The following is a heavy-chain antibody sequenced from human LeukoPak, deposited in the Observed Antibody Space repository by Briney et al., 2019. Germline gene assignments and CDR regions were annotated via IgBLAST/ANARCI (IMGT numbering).Heavy chain of an antibody. Sequence: GASVKVSCKASGYTFTGYYMHWVRQAPGQGLEWMGWINPNSGGTNYAQKFQGRVTITRNTPISTAYMELSSLRSEDTAVYYCARADFWSGYLLDYWGQGTLVTVSS. D-gene: IGHD3-3*01. CDR2: INPNSGGT. CDR1: GYTFTGYY. V-gene: IGHV1-2*02. CDR3: ARADFWSGYLLDY. J-gene: IGHJ4*02.